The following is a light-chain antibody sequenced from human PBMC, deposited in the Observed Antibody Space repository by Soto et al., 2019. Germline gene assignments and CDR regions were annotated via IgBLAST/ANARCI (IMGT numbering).Light chain of an antibody. CDR1: SSNIGAGYD. J-gene: IGLJ2*01. V-gene: IGLV1-40*01. CDR3: QSYDSSLSGSGVV. CDR2: GNS. Sequence: QSVLTQPPSVSGAPGQRVTISCTGSSSNIGAGYDVHWYQQLPGTAPKLLIYGNSNRPSGVPDRFSGSKSGTSASLAITGLQAEDDADYYCQSYDSSLSGSGVVFGGGTKLTVL.